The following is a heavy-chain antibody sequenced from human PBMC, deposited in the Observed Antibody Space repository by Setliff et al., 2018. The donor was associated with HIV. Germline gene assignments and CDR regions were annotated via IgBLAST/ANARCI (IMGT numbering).Heavy chain of an antibody. D-gene: IGHD4-17*01. CDR3: ARDPYPYGDYGDWYFDL. CDR1: GFNFSSHT. Sequence: GGSLRLSCAASGFNFSSHTMNWIRQAPGKGLEWVSSISSTGTYIYYADSVRGRFTISRDNAKNSLYLQMNSLRAEDTAVYYCARDPYPYGDYGDWYFDLWGRGTLVTVSS. J-gene: IGHJ2*01. V-gene: IGHV3-21*01. CDR2: ISSTGTYI.